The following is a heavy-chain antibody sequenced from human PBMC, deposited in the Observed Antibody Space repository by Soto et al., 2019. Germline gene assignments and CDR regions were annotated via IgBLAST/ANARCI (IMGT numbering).Heavy chain of an antibody. V-gene: IGHV4-59*01. Sequence: PSETLSLTCTVSGGSIRSYYWSWIRQPPGKGLEWIGYIYYSGSTDYNPSLKSRVTISVDTSKSQFSLKLRSVTAADTAVYCCARDSYNFDDWGQGILVTVSS. CDR1: GGSIRSYY. CDR3: ARDSYNFDD. D-gene: IGHD5-18*01. CDR2: IYYSGST. J-gene: IGHJ4*02.